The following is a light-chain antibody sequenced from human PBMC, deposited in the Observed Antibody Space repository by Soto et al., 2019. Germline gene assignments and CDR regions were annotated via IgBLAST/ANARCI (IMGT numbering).Light chain of an antibody. CDR2: AAS. V-gene: IGKV4-1*01. J-gene: IGKJ1*01. CDR1: QSVLYSCNNKNY. CDR3: QQSYSTPRT. Sequence: DIVMTQSPHCLAVSLGERATINSKSSQSVLYSCNNKNYFAWYQKKPGNAPKLMIYAASSLQSGAPSRFSGSGCGTDSTLTISSLQPEDFATYYCQQSYSTPRTFGQGTQVDIK.